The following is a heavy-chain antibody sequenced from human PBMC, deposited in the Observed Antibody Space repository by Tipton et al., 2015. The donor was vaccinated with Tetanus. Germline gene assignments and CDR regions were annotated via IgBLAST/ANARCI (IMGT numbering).Heavy chain of an antibody. Sequence: QLVQSGGTLVQSGGSLRLSCAVSGLPASSMYMSWVRQPPGKGLEWVSLTYSGGSTYYADSVKGRFSISRDNSKNTLYLQMTGLRAEDTAVYYCARDGLVRAFSLDYWGQGTLVTVSS. CDR1: GLPASSMY. D-gene: IGHD1-26*01. V-gene: IGHV3-53*01. CDR2: TYSGGST. CDR3: ARDGLVRAFSLDY. J-gene: IGHJ4*02.